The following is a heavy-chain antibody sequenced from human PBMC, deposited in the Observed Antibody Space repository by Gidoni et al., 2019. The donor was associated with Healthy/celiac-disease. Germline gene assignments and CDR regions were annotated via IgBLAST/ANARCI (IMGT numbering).Heavy chain of an antibody. CDR3: AREHDYGAGIDY. D-gene: IGHD4-17*01. CDR2: IYSGGST. Sequence: EVQLVESGGGLVQPGGSLRLSCAASGFTVSSNYMSWVRQAPGKWLELVSVIYSGGSTYCADAVTCRFTISRDNSMTTLYLQMNSLSAEDTAVYYCAREHDYGAGIDYWGQGTLVPVSS. V-gene: IGHV3-66*01. J-gene: IGHJ4*02. CDR1: GFTVSSNY.